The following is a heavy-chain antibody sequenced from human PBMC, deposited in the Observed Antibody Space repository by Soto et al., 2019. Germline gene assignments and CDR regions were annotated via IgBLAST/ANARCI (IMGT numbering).Heavy chain of an antibody. J-gene: IGHJ5*02. Sequence: PGGPLRLSCTASGFTFSDYGMSWSGQVPGKGLEWLGFVRRKDNGGTTEYAASVKGRFTNSRDDSKSIAYLQMDSLKTDDTAVYYCTRIGDYSKRDPWGQGTLVTVSS. CDR1: GFTFSDYG. D-gene: IGHD4-4*01. CDR2: VRRKDNGGTT. CDR3: TRIGDYSKRDP. V-gene: IGHV3-49*03.